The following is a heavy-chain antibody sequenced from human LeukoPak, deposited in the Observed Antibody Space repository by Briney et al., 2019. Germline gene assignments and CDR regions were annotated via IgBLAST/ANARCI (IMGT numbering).Heavy chain of an antibody. CDR2: INWNGGST. CDR1: GFTFDDYG. D-gene: IGHD4-17*01. Sequence: GGSLRLSCAASGFTFDDYGMSWVRQAPGKGLEWVSGINWNGGSTGYADSVKGRFTISRDNVKNSLYLQMNSLGAEDTALYYCARFNGDYYRIDYWGQGTLVTVSS. V-gene: IGHV3-20*04. CDR3: ARFNGDYYRIDY. J-gene: IGHJ4*02.